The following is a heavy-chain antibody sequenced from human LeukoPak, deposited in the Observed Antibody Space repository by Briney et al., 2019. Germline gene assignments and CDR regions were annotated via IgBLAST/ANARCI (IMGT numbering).Heavy chain of an antibody. CDR1: GFSFNTYE. D-gene: IGHD3-10*01. CDR2: TSSSGSMK. Sequence: GGSLRLSCAASGFSFNTYEMHWVRRAPGKGLEWVSHTSSSGSMKYYADSVKGRFTISRDNAKNSLYLQMNSLRAEDTAAYYCARDSGSGGHDAFDIWGQGTMVTVSS. J-gene: IGHJ3*02. CDR3: ARDSGSGGHDAFDI. V-gene: IGHV3-48*03.